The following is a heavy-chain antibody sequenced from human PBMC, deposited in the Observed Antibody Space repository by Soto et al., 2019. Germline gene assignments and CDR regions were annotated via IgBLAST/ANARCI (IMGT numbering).Heavy chain of an antibody. Sequence: GGSLRLSCAASGFTFSSYAMSWVRQAPGKGLEWVSAISGSGGSTYYADSVKGRFTISRDNSKNTLYLQMNSLRPEDTAAYYCAKGAYYDSSGYRPGNWFDPWGQGTLVTVSS. J-gene: IGHJ5*02. CDR2: ISGSGGST. D-gene: IGHD3-22*01. CDR1: GFTFSSYA. CDR3: AKGAYYDSSGYRPGNWFDP. V-gene: IGHV3-23*01.